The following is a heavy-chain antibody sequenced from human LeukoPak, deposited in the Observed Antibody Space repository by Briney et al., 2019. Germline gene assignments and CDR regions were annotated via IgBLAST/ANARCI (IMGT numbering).Heavy chain of an antibody. V-gene: IGHV3-23*01. J-gene: IGHJ6*03. CDR3: AKDSKIVGATFRSYHYMDV. Sequence: GGSLRPSCAASGFTFSSYGMSWVRQAPGKGLEWVSAISGSGGSTYYADSVKGRFTISRDNSKNTLYLQMNSLRAEDTAVYYCAKDSKIVGATFRSYHYMDVWGKGTAVTVSS. D-gene: IGHD1-26*01. CDR1: GFTFSSYG. CDR2: ISGSGGST.